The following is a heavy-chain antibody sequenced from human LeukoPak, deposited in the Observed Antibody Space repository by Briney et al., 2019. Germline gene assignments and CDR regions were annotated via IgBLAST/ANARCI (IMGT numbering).Heavy chain of an antibody. D-gene: IGHD3-22*01. V-gene: IGHV3-21*01. CDR3: ARDYYDSSGFDY. CDR2: ISSSSSYI. Sequence: PSETLSLTSAVYGGSFSGYYWSWIRQPPGKGLEWVSSISSSSSYIYYADSVKGRFTISRDNAKNSLYLQMNSLRAEDTAVYYCARDYYDSSGFDYWGQGTLVTVSS. J-gene: IGHJ4*02. CDR1: GGSFSGYY.